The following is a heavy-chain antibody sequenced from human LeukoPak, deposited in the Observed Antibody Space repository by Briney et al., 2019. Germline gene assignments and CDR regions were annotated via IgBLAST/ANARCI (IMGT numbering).Heavy chain of an antibody. Sequence: ASVKVSCTASGYTFTGYYMHWVRQAPGQGLEWMGWINPNSGGTNYAQKFQGRVTMTRDTSISTAYMELSRLRSDDTAVYYCAREHYYDSSGYYMYYYYYMDVWGKGTTVTVSS. CDR3: AREHYYDSSGYYMYYYYYMDV. CDR1: GYTFTGYY. D-gene: IGHD3-22*01. CDR2: INPNSGGT. V-gene: IGHV1-2*02. J-gene: IGHJ6*03.